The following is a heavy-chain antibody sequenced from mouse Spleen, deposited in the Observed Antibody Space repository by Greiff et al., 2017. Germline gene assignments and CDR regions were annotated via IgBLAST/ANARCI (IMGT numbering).Heavy chain of an antibody. D-gene: IGHD1-2*01. CDR3: AREATASAMDY. CDR1: GFTFSDYY. CDR2: INYDGSST. V-gene: IGHV5-16*01. Sequence: EVQRVESEGGLVQPGSSMKLSCTASGFTFSDYYMAWVRQVPEKGLEWVANINYDGSSTYYLDSLKSRFIISRDNAKNILYLQMSSLKSEDTATYYCAREATASAMDYWGQGTSVTVSS. J-gene: IGHJ4*01.